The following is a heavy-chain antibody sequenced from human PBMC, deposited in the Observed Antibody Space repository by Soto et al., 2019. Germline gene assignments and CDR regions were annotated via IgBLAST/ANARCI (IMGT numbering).Heavy chain of an antibody. J-gene: IGHJ4*02. D-gene: IGHD1-26*01. CDR3: ARETSGSYSEGYFDY. V-gene: IGHV1-3*01. CDR1: GYTFTSYA. CDR2: INAGNGNT. Sequence: QVQLVQSGAEVKKPGASVKVSCKASGYTFTSYAMHWVRQAHGQRLEWMGWINAGNGNTKYSQKFQGRVTITRDTSASTAYMELSSLRSEDTAVYYCARETSGSYSEGYFDYWVQGTLVTVSS.